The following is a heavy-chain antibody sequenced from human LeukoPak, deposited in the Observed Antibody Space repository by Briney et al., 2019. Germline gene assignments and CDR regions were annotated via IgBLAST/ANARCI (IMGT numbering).Heavy chain of an antibody. CDR3: ARDSRNGVRRRAMDV. D-gene: IGHD2-8*01. CDR2: ISSSSGYI. Sequence: GGSLTLSCAVSGLSVSSYSVNWVSQAPGEGMEWVSSISSSSGYIYYTDSVKGRVTISRDNAKNSVYLQMNSLRAEDTAVYYCARDSRNGVRRRAMDVWGKGTTVTVSS. J-gene: IGHJ6*03. CDR1: GLSVSSYS. V-gene: IGHV3-21*01.